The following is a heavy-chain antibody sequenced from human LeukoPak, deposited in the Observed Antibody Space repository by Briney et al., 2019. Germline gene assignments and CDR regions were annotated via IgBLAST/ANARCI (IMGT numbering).Heavy chain of an antibody. V-gene: IGHV4-39*01. CDR2: IYYSGST. CDR3: ARLRPHYSNYDLGYFDY. CDR1: GGSISSSSYY. Sequence: SETLSLTCTVSGGSISSSSYYWVWIRQPPGKGLEWIGSIYYSGSTYYNPSLKSRVTISVDTSKNQFSLKLSSVTAADTAVYYCARLRPHYSNYDLGYFDYWGQGTLVTVSS. D-gene: IGHD4-11*01. J-gene: IGHJ4*02.